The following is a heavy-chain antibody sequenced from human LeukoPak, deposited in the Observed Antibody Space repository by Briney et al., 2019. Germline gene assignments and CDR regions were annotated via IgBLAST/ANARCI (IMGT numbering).Heavy chain of an antibody. J-gene: IGHJ6*04. V-gene: IGHV3-48*04. CDR2: ISSSGSTI. CDR3: AELGITMIGGV. CDR1: GFTFSSYG. D-gene: IGHD3-10*02. Sequence: GGSLRLSCAASGFTFSSYGMHWVRQAPGKGLEWVSYISSSGSTIYYADSVKGRFTISRDNAKNSLYLQMNSLRAEDTAVYYCAELGITMIGGVWXKGTTVTISS.